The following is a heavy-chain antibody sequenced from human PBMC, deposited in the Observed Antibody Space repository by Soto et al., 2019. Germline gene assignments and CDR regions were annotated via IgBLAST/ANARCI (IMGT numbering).Heavy chain of an antibody. CDR2: IYYSGPA. CDR1: GGSISSADYY. D-gene: IGHD1-20*01. Sequence: SETLSLTCTVSGGSISSADYYWSWIRQPPGKGLEWIGYIYYSGPAYYNPSLKSRVTISVDTSKSQFSLNLSSVTAADTAVYYCARWGITGNHWFDPWGPGTLVTVSS. CDR3: ARWGITGNHWFDP. J-gene: IGHJ5*02. V-gene: IGHV4-30-4*01.